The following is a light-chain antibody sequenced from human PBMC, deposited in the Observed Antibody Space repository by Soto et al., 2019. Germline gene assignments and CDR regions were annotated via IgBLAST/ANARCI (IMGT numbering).Light chain of an antibody. CDR2: NNH. J-gene: IGLJ1*01. CDR1: SSNIGSKT. Sequence: QSVLTQAPSASGTPGQRVTISCSGSSSNIGSKTVNWYQQLPGMAPKLLIFNNHQRPSGVPDRFSGSKSGTSASLAISGHQSEDEADYYCAVWDDSLNACVFGTGTKVTVL. V-gene: IGLV1-44*01. CDR3: AVWDDSLNACV.